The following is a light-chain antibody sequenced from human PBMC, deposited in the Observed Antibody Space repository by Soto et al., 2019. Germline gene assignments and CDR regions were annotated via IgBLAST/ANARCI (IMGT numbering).Light chain of an antibody. CDR3: ASWDDSLIGWE. J-gene: IGLJ3*02. CDR2: EVS. V-gene: IGLV2-8*01. Sequence: QSVLTQPPSASGSPGQSVTISCTGTSSDVGGYNYVSWYQQHPGKAPKLMIYEVSKRPSGVPDRFSGSKSGTSASLAISGLQSEDEAVYYCASWDDSLIGWEFGGGTKLTVL. CDR1: SSDVGGYNY.